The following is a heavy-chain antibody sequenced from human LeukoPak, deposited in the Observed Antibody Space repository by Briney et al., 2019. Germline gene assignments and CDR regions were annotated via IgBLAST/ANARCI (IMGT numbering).Heavy chain of an antibody. CDR3: ARESPTGRLFDY. D-gene: IGHD1-14*01. V-gene: IGHV3-66*01. Sequence: PGGSLRLSCAASGFTFSSYSMNWVRQAPGKGLEWVSVIYSGGSTYYADPVKGRFTISRDNSKNTLYLQMNSLRAEDTAVYYCARESPTGRLFDYWGQGTLVTVSS. J-gene: IGHJ4*02. CDR2: IYSGGST. CDR1: GFTFSSYS.